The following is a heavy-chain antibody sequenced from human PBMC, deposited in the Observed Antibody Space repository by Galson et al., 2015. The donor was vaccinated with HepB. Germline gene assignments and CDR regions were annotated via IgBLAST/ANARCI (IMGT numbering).Heavy chain of an antibody. CDR3: AKEGIADFSFYYYYYGMDV. J-gene: IGHJ6*02. Sequence: SLRLSCAASGFTFSSYAMSWVRQAPGKGLEWVSAISGSGGSTYYADSVKGRFTISRDNSKNTLYLQMNSLRAEDTAVYYCAKEGIADFSFYYYYYGMDVWGQGTTVTVSS. CDR2: ISGSGGST. D-gene: IGHD6-13*01. V-gene: IGHV3-23*01. CDR1: GFTFSSYA.